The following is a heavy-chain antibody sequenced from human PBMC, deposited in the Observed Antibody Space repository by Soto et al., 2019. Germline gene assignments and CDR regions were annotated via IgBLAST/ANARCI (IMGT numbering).Heavy chain of an antibody. CDR2: IYYSGST. J-gene: IGHJ5*02. CDR3: ARRGYCSGGSCFWFDP. CDR1: GGSIISSSYY. V-gene: IGHV4-39*01. Sequence: SETLSLTCTVSGGSIISSSYYWVWIRQPPGKGLEWIGSIYYSGSTYYNPSLKSRVTISVDTSKNQFSLKLSSVTAADTAVYYCARRGYCSGGSCFWFDPWGQGTLVTAPQ. D-gene: IGHD2-15*01.